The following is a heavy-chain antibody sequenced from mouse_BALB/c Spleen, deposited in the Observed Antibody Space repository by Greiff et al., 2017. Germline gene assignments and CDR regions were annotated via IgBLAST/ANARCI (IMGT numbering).Heavy chain of an antibody. CDR2: IDPANGNT. CDR1: GFNIKDTY. J-gene: IGHJ4*01. V-gene: IGHV14-3*02. CDR3: AEGGGYAMDY. Sequence: VHVKQSGAELVKPGASVKLSCTASGFNIKDTYMHWVKQRPEQGLEWIGRIDPANGNTKYDPKFQGKATITADTSSNTAYLQLSSLTSEDTAVYYCAEGGGYAMDYWGQGTSVTVSS.